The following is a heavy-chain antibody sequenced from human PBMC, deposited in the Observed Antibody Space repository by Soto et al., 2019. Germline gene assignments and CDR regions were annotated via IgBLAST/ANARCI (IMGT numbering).Heavy chain of an antibody. V-gene: IGHV3-30-3*01. Sequence: SLRLSCAASGFTFSDYAMYWVRQAPGKGLEWVSVISFDGNIKYYTGSVKGRFTISRDNSKNTLYLQMNSLRAEDTAVYYCATLPFWSGYNNWGQGTLVTVSS. J-gene: IGHJ4*02. CDR3: ATLPFWSGYNN. CDR2: ISFDGNIK. D-gene: IGHD3-3*01. CDR1: GFTFSDYA.